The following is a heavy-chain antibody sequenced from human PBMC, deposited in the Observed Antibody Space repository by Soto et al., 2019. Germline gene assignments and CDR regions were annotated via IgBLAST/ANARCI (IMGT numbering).Heavy chain of an antibody. J-gene: IGHJ4*02. Sequence: SATLSLTCAVSGYSISSGYCWCWIRQPPGKGLEWIGSIYHSGSTYYNPSLKSRVTISVDTSKNQFSLKLSSVTASDTAVYYCPRDQESYPGRLDYWGQGTLVTVSS. CDR2: IYHSGST. CDR3: PRDQESYPGRLDY. CDR1: GYSISSGYC. D-gene: IGHD1-26*01. V-gene: IGHV4-38-2*02.